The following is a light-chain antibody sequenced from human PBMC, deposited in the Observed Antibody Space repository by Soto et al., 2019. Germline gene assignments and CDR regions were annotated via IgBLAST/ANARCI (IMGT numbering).Light chain of an antibody. Sequence: EIVLTQSPATLSVSPGDTATLSCRASQSVSSSLAWYQQKPGQPPRLLMYGASTRATGVPARFSGSGSGTEFTLTISRLQSEDFATYFCQQGYSRPRTFGQGTKVDIK. V-gene: IGKV3-15*01. CDR2: GAS. CDR3: QQGYSRPRT. CDR1: QSVSSS. J-gene: IGKJ1*01.